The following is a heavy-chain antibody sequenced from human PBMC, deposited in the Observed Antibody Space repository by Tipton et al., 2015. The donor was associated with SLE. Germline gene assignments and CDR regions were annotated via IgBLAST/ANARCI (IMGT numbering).Heavy chain of an antibody. CDR1: GGSFSGYY. CDR3: ARRTPQGAFDI. CDR2: INHGGST. Sequence: TLSLTCAVYGGSFSGYYWSWIRQPPGKGLEWIGEINHGGSTNYNPSLKSRVTISVDTSKNQFSLKLSSVTAADTAVYYCARRTPQGAFDIWGQGTMVTVSS. V-gene: IGHV4-34*01. J-gene: IGHJ3*02.